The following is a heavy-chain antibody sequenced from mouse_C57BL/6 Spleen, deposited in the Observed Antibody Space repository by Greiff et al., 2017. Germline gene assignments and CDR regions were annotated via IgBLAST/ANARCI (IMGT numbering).Heavy chain of an antibody. CDR2: IDPSDSYT. CDR1: GYTFTSYW. Sequence: QVQLQQPGAELVKPGASVKLSCKASGYTFTSYWMQWVKQRPGQGLEWIGEIDPSDSYTNYNQKFKGKATLTVDTSSSTAYMQLSSLTSEDSAVYYCAIGSTLDYWGQGTTLTVSS. CDR3: AIGSTLDY. D-gene: IGHD5-1*01. J-gene: IGHJ2*01. V-gene: IGHV1-50*01.